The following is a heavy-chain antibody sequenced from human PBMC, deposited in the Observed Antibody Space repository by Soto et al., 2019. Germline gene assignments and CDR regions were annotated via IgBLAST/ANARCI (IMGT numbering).Heavy chain of an antibody. CDR2: ISYDGSNK. J-gene: IGHJ6*02. CDR1: GFAFSSYG. V-gene: IGHV3-30*18. CDR3: AKDVVVGATTGLGDYYYYYGMDV. D-gene: IGHD1-26*01. Sequence: GGSLRLSCAASGFAFSSYGMHWVRQAPGKGLEWVAVISYDGSNKYYADSVKGRFTISRDNSKNTLYLQMNSLRAEDTAVYYCAKDVVVGATTGLGDYYYYYGMDVWGQGTTVTVSS.